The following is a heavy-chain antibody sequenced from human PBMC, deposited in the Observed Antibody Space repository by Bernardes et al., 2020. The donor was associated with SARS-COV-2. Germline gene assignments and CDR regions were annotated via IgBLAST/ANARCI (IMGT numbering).Heavy chain of an antibody. V-gene: IGHV1-2*02. J-gene: IGHJ4*02. CDR1: GYTFTAYY. Sequence: ASVQVSCKTSGYTFTAYYMHWVRQALGQGLEWLGWINPSRGITNYAQKSQGRVTMTRDTSITTAYMELSGLKSDDTAVYYCARGPVGTPDFWGQGTQVTVSS. CDR2: INPSRGIT. CDR3: ARGPVGTPDF. D-gene: IGHD1-26*01.